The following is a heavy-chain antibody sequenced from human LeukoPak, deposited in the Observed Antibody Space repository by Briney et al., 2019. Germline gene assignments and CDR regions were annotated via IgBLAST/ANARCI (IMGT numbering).Heavy chain of an antibody. J-gene: IGHJ5*02. CDR2: ITGSTGTT. D-gene: IGHD3-10*01. CDR3: AKDGDYYGSGSSRLFNWFDP. V-gene: IGHV3-23*01. CDR1: GFTFGSYA. Sequence: GGSLRLSCAASGFTFGSYAMNWVRQAPGKGLEWVSAITGSTGTTYYADSVKGRFTISRDNSKNTLYLQMNSLRAEDTAVYYCAKDGDYYGSGSSRLFNWFDPWGQGTLVTVSS.